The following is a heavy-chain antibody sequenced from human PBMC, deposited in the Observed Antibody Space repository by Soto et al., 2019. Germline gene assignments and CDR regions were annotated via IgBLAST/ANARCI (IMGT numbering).Heavy chain of an antibody. CDR1: EFTFSKYA. CDR2: ITRSGDST. D-gene: IGHD1-26*01. Sequence: EEQLLESGGGLAQPGGSLRLSCAGSEFTFSKYAMTWVRQAPGKGPEWVSTITRSGDSTYYADAVKGRFNVSRDNSQNTLWVQMKSLRAEDTAVYYCAKEGTESGSYYYFDHWGRGTLVFVSS. CDR3: AKEGTESGSYYYFDH. J-gene: IGHJ4*02. V-gene: IGHV3-23*01.